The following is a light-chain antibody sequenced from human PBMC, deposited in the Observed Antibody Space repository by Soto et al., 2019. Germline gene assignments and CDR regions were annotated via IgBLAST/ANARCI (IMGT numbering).Light chain of an antibody. Sequence: EIALTQAQATLSVSPGERATLSCRASQSIRSDLAWYQQKPGQTPRLLIFGASTRATGIPARFSVSGSGTEFTLTISSLQSEDFAVYYCQQYNIWPWTFGQGTKVDI. CDR3: QQYNIWPWT. V-gene: IGKV3-15*01. CDR1: QSIRSD. CDR2: GAS. J-gene: IGKJ1*01.